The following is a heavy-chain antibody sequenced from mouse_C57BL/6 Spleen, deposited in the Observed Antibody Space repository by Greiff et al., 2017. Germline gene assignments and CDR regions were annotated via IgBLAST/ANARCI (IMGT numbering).Heavy chain of an antibody. CDR2: IDPSDSYT. V-gene: IGHV1-59*01. D-gene: IGHD5-2*01. CDR1: GYTFTSYW. CDR3: VRIRNYAMDD. J-gene: IGHJ4*01. Sequence: VQLQQPGAELVRPGTSVKLSCKASGYTFTSYWMHWVKQRPGQGLEWIGVIDPSDSYTNYNQKIKGKATLTVDKSSSTAYMQLSSLTSDDSAVYYCVRIRNYAMDDWGKGTSVTVSS.